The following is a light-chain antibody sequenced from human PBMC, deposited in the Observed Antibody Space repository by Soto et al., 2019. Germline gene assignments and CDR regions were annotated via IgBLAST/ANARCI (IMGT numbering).Light chain of an antibody. Sequence: QSVLTQPPSVSGAPRQRVTISCSGRSSNIGNNVVNWYQQLPGEAPKLLIYYDELLPSGVSDRFSGSKSGTSASLAISGLQAADEADYYCAAWDDSVNGLDFGPGTKLTVL. V-gene: IGLV1-36*01. J-gene: IGLJ1*01. CDR1: SSNIGNNV. CDR2: YDE. CDR3: AAWDDSVNGLD.